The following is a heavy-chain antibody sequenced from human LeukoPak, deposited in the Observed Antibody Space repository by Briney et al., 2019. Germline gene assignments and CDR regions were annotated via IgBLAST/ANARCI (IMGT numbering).Heavy chain of an antibody. CDR2: IYPGDSDT. J-gene: IGHJ6*02. CDR3: ASDIYGMDV. V-gene: IGHV5-51*01. Sequence: YWSWIRQPPGKGLEWMGIIYPGDSDTRYSPSFQGQVTISADKSISTAYLQWSSLKASDTAMYYCASDIYGMDVWGQGTTVTVSS. D-gene: IGHD3-9*01. CDR1: YW.